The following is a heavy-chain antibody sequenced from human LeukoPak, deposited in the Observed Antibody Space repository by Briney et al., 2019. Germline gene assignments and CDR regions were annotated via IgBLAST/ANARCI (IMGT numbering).Heavy chain of an antibody. J-gene: IGHJ3*02. CDR3: ATPGGPIAAFDI. V-gene: IGHV3-9*01. CDR2: ISWNSGSI. CDR1: GFTFSSYA. Sequence: GGSLRLSCAASGFTFSSYAMSWVRQAPGKGLEWVSGISWNSGSIGYADSVKGRFTISRDNAKNSLYLQMNSLRAEDTALYYCATPGGPIAAFDIWGQGTMVTVSS. D-gene: IGHD3-10*01.